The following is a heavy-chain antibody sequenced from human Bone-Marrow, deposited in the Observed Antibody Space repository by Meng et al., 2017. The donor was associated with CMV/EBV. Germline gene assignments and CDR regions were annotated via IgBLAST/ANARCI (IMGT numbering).Heavy chain of an antibody. CDR1: GFTFSSYS. CDR3: ARVPYSGSSPGAFDI. CDR2: ISSSSYI. V-gene: IGHV3-21*01. D-gene: IGHD1-26*01. J-gene: IGHJ3*02. Sequence: GESLKISCAASGFTFSSYSMNWVRQAPGKGLEWVSSISSSSYIYYADSVKGRFTISRDNAKNSLYLQMNSLRAEDTAVYYCARVPYSGSSPGAFDIWGQGTMVTVSS.